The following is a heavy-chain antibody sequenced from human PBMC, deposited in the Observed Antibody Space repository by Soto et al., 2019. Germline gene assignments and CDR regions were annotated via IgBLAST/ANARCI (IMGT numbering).Heavy chain of an antibody. CDR3: AGGGFLRFLGWLAGGGMDV. CDR2: IIPIFGTA. V-gene: IGHV1-69*01. J-gene: IGHJ6*02. Sequence: QVQLVQSGAEVKKPGSSVKVSCKASGGTFSSYAISWVRQAPGQGLEWMGGIIPIFGTANYAQKFQGRVTINADESQGQAYRGLGSLRFEDTAVYYWAGGGFLRFLGWLAGGGMDVWGQGTTVTVSS. D-gene: IGHD3-3*01. CDR1: GGTFSSYA.